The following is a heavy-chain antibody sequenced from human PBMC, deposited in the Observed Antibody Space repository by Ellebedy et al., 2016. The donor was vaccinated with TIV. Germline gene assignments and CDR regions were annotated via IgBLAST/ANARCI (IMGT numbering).Heavy chain of an antibody. CDR2: IYYSGST. J-gene: IGHJ4*02. D-gene: IGHD3-10*01. Sequence: SETLSLXCAVYGGSFSGYYWSWIRQPPGKGLEWIGSIYYSGSTYYNPSLKSRVTISVDTSKNQFSLKLSSVTAADTAVYFCARDLHYGSGTYPFDYWGQGTLVTVSS. CDR3: ARDLHYGSGTYPFDY. V-gene: IGHV4-34*01. CDR1: GGSFSGYY.